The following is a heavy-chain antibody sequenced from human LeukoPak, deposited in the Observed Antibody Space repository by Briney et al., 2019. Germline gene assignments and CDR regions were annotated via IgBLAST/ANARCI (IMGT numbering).Heavy chain of an antibody. V-gene: IGHV3-30-3*02. Sequence: GRSLRLSCAASGFTFSTYFMHWVRQAPGKGLEWVADIASDGSHTFYVESVKGRFTMSRDNSKNTLNVQMNSLRAEDTAVYYCAKRRFGDYGDFDYWGQGVLVTVSS. CDR1: GFTFSTYF. CDR2: IASDGSHT. CDR3: AKRRFGDYGDFDY. D-gene: IGHD4-17*01. J-gene: IGHJ4*02.